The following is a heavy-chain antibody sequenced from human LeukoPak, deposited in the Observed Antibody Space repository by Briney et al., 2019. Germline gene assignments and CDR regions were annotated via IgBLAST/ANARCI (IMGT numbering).Heavy chain of an antibody. V-gene: IGHV3-11*01. D-gene: IGHD3-10*01. CDR1: GFTFSDYY. J-gene: IGHJ4*02. CDR3: ARGDYYGSGSYYPTPDY. CDR2: ISSSGSTI. Sequence: GGSLRLSCAASGFTFSDYYKSWIRQAPGKGLEWVSYISSSGSTIYYADSVKGRFTISRDNAKNSLYLQMNGLRAEDTAVYYCARGDYYGSGSYYPTPDYWGQGTLVTVSS.